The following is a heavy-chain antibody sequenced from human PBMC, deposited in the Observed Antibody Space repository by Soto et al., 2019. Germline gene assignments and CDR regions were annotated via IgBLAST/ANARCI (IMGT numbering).Heavy chain of an antibody. Sequence: GSLRLSCASSGFTLSMSAVNWVRQAPGKGLEWVSYISDSGDRTYYADSVKGRFTISRDRSKNTVSLQMDSLRAEDTAVYYCAKDRGIIVKAGDAFDVWGQGTKVTVSS. CDR2: ISDSGDRT. CDR3: AKDRGIIVKAGDAFDV. J-gene: IGHJ3*01. V-gene: IGHV3-23*01. D-gene: IGHD3-16*02. CDR1: GFTLSMSA.